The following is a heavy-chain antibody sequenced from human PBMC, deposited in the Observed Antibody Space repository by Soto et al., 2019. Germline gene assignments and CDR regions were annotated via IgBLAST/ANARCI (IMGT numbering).Heavy chain of an antibody. CDR3: ARGQCSSTSCLYYYYYGMDV. V-gene: IGHV4-31*03. J-gene: IGHJ6*02. Sequence: SETLSLTCTVSGGSISSGGYYWSWIRQHPGKGLEWIGYIYYSGSTYYNPSLKSRVTISVDTSKNQFSLKLSSVTAADTAVYYCARGQCSSTSCLYYYYYGMDVWGQGTTVTVSS. CDR1: GGSISSGGYY. D-gene: IGHD2-2*01. CDR2: IYYSGST.